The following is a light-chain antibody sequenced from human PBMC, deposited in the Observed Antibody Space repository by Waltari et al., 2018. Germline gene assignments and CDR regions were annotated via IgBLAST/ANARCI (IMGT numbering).Light chain of an antibody. CDR3: HQTSSFPQA. J-gene: IGKJ1*01. CDR1: QNINFY. CDR2: AAS. V-gene: IGKV1-39*01. Sequence: DIQMTQAPSSLSASVGDRVTITCRASQNINFYLHWYQQKPGRAPKLLNYAASNLQSGVPSRFSGSGSGTDFTLTISSLQPEDFATYYCHQTSSFPQAFGQGTKVEI.